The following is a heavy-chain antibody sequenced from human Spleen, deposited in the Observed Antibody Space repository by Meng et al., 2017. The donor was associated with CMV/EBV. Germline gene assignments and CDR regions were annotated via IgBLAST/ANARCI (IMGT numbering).Heavy chain of an antibody. CDR1: GFTFNDYY. D-gene: IGHD2-2*02. Sequence: GGSLRLSCAASGFTFNDYYMTWIRQAPGKGLEWVSYISKSGGTIYYADSLKGRFTISRDNANNSLYLHMNSLRAEDTAVHYCDSQVLYYCQLQYGLFFDYWGQGALVTVSS. V-gene: IGHV3-11*01. J-gene: IGHJ4*02. CDR2: ISKSGGTI. CDR3: DSQVLYYCQLQYGLFFDY.